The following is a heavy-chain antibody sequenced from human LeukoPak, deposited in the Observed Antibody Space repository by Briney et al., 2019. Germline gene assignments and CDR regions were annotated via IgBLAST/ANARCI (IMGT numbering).Heavy chain of an antibody. J-gene: IGHJ5*02. V-gene: IGHV4-39*07. CDR2: IYYSGST. Sequence: SETLSLTCTVSGGSISSSSYYWGWIRQPPGKGLEWIGSIYYSGSTYYNPSLKSRVTISVDTSKNQFSLKLSSVTAADTAVYYCARGFRHDSSGLRFDPWGQGTLVTVSS. CDR1: GGSISSSSYY. CDR3: ARGFRHDSSGLRFDP. D-gene: IGHD3-22*01.